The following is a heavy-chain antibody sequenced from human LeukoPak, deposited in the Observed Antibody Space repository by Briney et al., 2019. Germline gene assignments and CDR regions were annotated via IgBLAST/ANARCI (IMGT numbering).Heavy chain of an antibody. V-gene: IGHV4-39*01. CDR1: GGSISSSSYY. J-gene: IGHJ4*02. CDR2: IYYSGST. D-gene: IGHD3-22*01. CDR3: ARQVRDSSPGLYFDY. Sequence: SETLSLTCTVSGGSISSSSYYWGWIRQPPGKGLEWIGSIYYSGSTYYNPSLKSRVTISVDTSKNQFSLKLSSVTAADTAVYYCARQVRDSSPGLYFDYWGQGTLVTVSS.